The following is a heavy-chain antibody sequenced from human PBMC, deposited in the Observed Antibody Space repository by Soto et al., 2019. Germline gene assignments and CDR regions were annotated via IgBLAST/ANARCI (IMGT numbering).Heavy chain of an antibody. V-gene: IGHV1-3*01. CDR2: INAGNGNT. J-gene: IGHJ4*02. Sequence: ASVKVSCKASGYTFTSYAMHWVRQAPGQRLEWMGWINAGNGNTKYSQKFQGRVTITRDTSASTAYMELSSLRSEDTAVYYCARGFPGGYSYALTQALDDWGQGTLVTVSS. CDR3: ARGFPGGYSYALTQALDD. CDR1: GYTFTSYA. D-gene: IGHD5-18*01.